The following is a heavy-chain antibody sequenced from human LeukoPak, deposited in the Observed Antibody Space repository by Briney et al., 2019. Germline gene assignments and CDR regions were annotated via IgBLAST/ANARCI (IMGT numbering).Heavy chain of an antibody. J-gene: IGHJ3*02. V-gene: IGHV3-7*01. CDR3: VRSSDMTGDLHDAFGI. D-gene: IGHD7-27*01. Sequence: PGGSLRLSCEASGFTFSRYWMSWVRQAPGKGLEWVASIREDGSETYPADSVRGRFTFSRDNAKNSLYLQMNSLRVEDTAVYYCVRSSDMTGDLHDAFGIWGRGTMVTVSS. CDR1: GFTFSRYW. CDR2: IREDGSET.